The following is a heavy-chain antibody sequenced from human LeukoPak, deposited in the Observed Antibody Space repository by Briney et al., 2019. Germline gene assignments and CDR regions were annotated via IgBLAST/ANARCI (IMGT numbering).Heavy chain of an antibody. Sequence: GGSLRLSRAASGFTFSSSAMSWVRQAPGKGLEWVSGIRSSGGRTFYAASVTGRFTISRDNSKNTLDLQMNSLRAEDTAVYYCAKDRPGDGGWSFDFWGQGILSSASS. CDR2: IRSSGGRT. CDR3: AKDRPGDGGWSFDF. CDR1: GFTFSSSA. D-gene: IGHD7-27*01. V-gene: IGHV3-23*01. J-gene: IGHJ4*02.